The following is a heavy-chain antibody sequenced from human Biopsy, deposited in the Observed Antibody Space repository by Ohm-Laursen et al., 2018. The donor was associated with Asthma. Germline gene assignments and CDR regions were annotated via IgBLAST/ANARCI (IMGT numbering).Heavy chain of an antibody. CDR2: ISYDGSSI. V-gene: IGHV3-30-3*01. CDR1: RFTYE. J-gene: IGHJ5*02. Sequence: SLRLSCAASRFTYEMHWVRQAPGKGLERVAVISYDGSSIYYADSVKGRFTISRDNSKNTVYLQMNSLRAGDTAVYYCASESYLRGFGHTLDLWGQGTQVTFS. CDR3: ASESYLRGFGHTLDL. D-gene: IGHD5-12*01.